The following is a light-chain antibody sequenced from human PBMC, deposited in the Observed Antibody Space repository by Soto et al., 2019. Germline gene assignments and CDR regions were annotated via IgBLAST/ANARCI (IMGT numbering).Light chain of an antibody. Sequence: EIVLTQSPDTLSLSPGDRATLSCRASQSISSHLAWYQQKPGQAPRLLIYGASNRATGIPARFSGSGSGTDFTLTISSLEPEDFAVYYCQQRINWPLTFGGGTKVEIK. CDR1: QSISSH. CDR3: QQRINWPLT. V-gene: IGKV3-11*01. J-gene: IGKJ4*01. CDR2: GAS.